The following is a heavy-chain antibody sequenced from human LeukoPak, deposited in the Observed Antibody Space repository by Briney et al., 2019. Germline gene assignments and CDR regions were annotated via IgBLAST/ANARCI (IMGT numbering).Heavy chain of an antibody. CDR2: IIPIFGTA. J-gene: IGHJ6*04. V-gene: IGHV1-69*13. Sequence: SVKVSCKASGGTFSSYAISWVRQAPGQGLEWMGGIIPIFGTANYAQKFQGRVTITADESTSTAYMELSSLRSEDTAVYYCARENYYGSGRHTMGYYYYGMDVWGKGTTVTVSS. CDR3: ARENYYGSGRHTMGYYYYGMDV. D-gene: IGHD3-10*01. CDR1: GGTFSSYA.